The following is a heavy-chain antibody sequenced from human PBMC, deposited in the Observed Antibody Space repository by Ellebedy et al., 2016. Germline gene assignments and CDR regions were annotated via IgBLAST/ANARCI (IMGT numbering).Heavy chain of an antibody. J-gene: IGHJ4*02. Sequence: GESLKISFAASGFTFSNAWMNWVRQAPGKGLEWVGRIKSKTDGGAADYAAPAKGRFTISRDDSKNTLYLQMNSLKTEDTAVYFCTTVYRYNYDSVWGQGTLVTVSS. V-gene: IGHV3-15*01. CDR2: IKSKTDGGAA. CDR1: GFTFSNAW. D-gene: IGHD5-18*01. CDR3: TTVYRYNYDSV.